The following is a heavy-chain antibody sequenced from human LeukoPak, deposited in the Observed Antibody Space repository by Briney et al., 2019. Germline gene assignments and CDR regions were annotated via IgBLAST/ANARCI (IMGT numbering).Heavy chain of an antibody. CDR2: ISSNGGSL. V-gene: IGHV3-64*01. CDR1: GFTFSNHA. J-gene: IGHJ4*02. CDR3: ARSPYGDNYFDY. D-gene: IGHD4-17*01. Sequence: PGGSLRLSCAASGFTFSNHAMHWVRQAPGKGLEYVSAISSNGGSLYYVNSVKGRFTISRDNSKNTLYLQMGSLRAEDMAVYYCARSPYGDNYFDYWGQGTLVTVSS.